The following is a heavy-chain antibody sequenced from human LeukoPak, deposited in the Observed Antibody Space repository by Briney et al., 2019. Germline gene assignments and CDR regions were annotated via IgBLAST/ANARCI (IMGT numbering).Heavy chain of an antibody. Sequence: PGGSLRLSCAASGFTVSSYEMKWVRQAPGKGLEWVSYISSSGSNIYYADSVKGRFTISRDNAKNSLHLQMNSLRAEDTAVYYCAREPYDSSGYHSEYFDYWGQGTLVTVSS. CDR2: ISSSGSNI. CDR1: GFTVSSYE. V-gene: IGHV3-48*03. CDR3: AREPYDSSGYHSEYFDY. D-gene: IGHD3-22*01. J-gene: IGHJ4*02.